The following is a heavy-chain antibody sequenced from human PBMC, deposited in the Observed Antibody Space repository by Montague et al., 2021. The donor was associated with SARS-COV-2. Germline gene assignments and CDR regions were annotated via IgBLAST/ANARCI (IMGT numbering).Heavy chain of an antibody. CDR3: ARGVVAAPDTSDY. D-gene: IGHD6-13*01. Sequence: SKTLSLTCTVSGDSISYFYWNWIRQPPGKGLEWIGKIYYSGITNXNPSLKSRVTISVDASKNQFSLKLISVTAADTALYYCARGVVAAPDTSDYWGQGTLVTVSS. CDR1: GDSISYFY. V-gene: IGHV4-59*13. CDR2: IYYSGIT. J-gene: IGHJ4*02.